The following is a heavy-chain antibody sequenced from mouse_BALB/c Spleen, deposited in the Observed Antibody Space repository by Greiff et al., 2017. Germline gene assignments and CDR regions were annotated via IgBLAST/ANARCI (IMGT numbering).Heavy chain of an antibody. D-gene: IGHD2-1*01. Sequence: VQVVESGAELVRPGSSVKISCKASGYAFSSYWMNWVKQRPGQGLEWIGQIYPGDGDTNYNGKFKGKATLTADKSSSTAYMQLSSLTSEDSAVYFCARTDGNYHFDYWGQGTTLTVSS. J-gene: IGHJ2*01. CDR1: GYAFSSYW. CDR3: ARTDGNYHFDY. V-gene: IGHV1-80*01. CDR2: IYPGDGDT.